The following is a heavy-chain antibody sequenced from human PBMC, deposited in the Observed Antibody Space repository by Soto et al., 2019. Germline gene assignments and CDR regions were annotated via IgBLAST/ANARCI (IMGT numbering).Heavy chain of an antibody. CDR3: ARAKVTMVRGVIIMHGMDV. CDR2: ISAYNGNT. J-gene: IGHJ6*02. V-gene: IGHV1-18*01. D-gene: IGHD3-10*01. Sequence: GASVKVSCKASGYTFTSYGISWVRQAPGQGLEWMGWISAYNGNTNYAQKLQGRVTMTTDTSTSTAYMELRSLRSDDTAVYYCARAKVTMVRGVIIMHGMDVWGQGTTVTVSS. CDR1: GYTFTSYG.